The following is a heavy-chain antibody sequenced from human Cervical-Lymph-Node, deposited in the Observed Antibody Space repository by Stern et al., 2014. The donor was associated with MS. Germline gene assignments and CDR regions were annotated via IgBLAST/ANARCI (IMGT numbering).Heavy chain of an antibody. CDR3: VKDLPASGWFY. CDR1: GFVFSSYG. V-gene: IGHV3-23*04. J-gene: IGHJ4*02. CDR2: IYGDGT. D-gene: IGHD6-19*01. Sequence: EVQLVESGGGLVQPGGSLRLSCVGSGFVFSSYGMSWVRQAPGKGLEWASAIYGDGTFYADSVKGRFTISRDNSKNTLYLQMNSLRTEDTAVYYCVKDLPASGWFYWGQGTLVNVSS.